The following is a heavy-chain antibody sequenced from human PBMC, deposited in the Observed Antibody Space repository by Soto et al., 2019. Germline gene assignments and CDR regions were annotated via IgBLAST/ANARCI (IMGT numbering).Heavy chain of an antibody. Sequence: PSETLSLTCTVSGGSISSGSYYWGWIRQPPGKGLEWIGSIYYSGSTYYNPSLKSRVTISVDTSKNQFSLKLSSVTAADTAVYYCARGPASPNLDYWGKGTLVTLSS. J-gene: IGHJ4*02. D-gene: IGHD6-6*01. CDR1: GGSISSGSYY. CDR3: ARGPASPNLDY. CDR2: IYYSGST. V-gene: IGHV4-39*01.